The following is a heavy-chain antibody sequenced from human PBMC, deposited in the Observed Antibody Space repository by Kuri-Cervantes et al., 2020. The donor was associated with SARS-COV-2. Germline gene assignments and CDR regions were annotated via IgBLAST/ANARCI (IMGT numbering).Heavy chain of an antibody. V-gene: IGHV4-34*01. J-gene: IGHJ6*03. Sequence: SETLSLTCAVYGGSFSGYYWSWIRQSPGKGLVWIGEINHTGSTNYNPSLKSRVTISVDTSKNQFSLKLSSVTAADTAVYYCARLPLLGGATYYYYYMDVWGKGTTVTVSS. CDR1: GGSFSGYY. CDR2: INHTGST. D-gene: IGHD3-10*01. CDR3: ARLPLLGGATYYYYYMDV.